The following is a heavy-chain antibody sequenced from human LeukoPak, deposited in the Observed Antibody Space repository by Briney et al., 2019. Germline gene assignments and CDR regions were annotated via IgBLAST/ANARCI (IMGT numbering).Heavy chain of an antibody. CDR2: ITNWNGGST. J-gene: IGHJ3*02. CDR1: GFSVSNYY. V-gene: IGHV3-20*04. Sequence: GGSLRLSCAGSGFSVSNYYMSWVRQAPGKGLEWVSAITNWNGGSTGYAGSVRGRFTVSRDNAKNSLYLQMNSLRAEDTALYYCARCSRSSTDCYSAFDIWGQGTVVTVSS. D-gene: IGHD2-2*02. CDR3: ARCSRSSTDCYSAFDI.